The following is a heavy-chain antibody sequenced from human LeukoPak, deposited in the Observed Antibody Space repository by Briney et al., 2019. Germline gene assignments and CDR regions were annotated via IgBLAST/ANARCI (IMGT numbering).Heavy chain of an antibody. CDR2: IYYSGST. Sequence: SETLSLTCTVSGGSISSSSYYWGWIRQPPGKGLEWIGSIYYSGSTYYNPSLKSRVTISVGTSKNQFSLKLSSVTAADTAVYYCARHPDFWSGYSFDPWGQGTLVTVSS. CDR3: ARHPDFWSGYSFDP. D-gene: IGHD3-3*01. V-gene: IGHV4-39*01. CDR1: GGSISSSSYY. J-gene: IGHJ5*02.